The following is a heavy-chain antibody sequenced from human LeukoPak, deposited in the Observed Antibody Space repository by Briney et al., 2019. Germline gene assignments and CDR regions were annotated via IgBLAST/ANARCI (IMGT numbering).Heavy chain of an antibody. J-gene: IGHJ6*02. CDR3: ARDGDDYGDYVDPSSYYYYYGMDV. D-gene: IGHD4-17*01. Sequence: ASVKVSCKASGGTFSSYAISWVRQALGQGLEWMGGIIPIFGTANYAQKFQGRVTITADESTSTAYMELSSLRSEDTAVYYCARDGDDYGDYVDPSSYYYYYGMDVWGQGTTVTVSS. CDR1: GGTFSSYA. V-gene: IGHV1-69*13. CDR2: IIPIFGTA.